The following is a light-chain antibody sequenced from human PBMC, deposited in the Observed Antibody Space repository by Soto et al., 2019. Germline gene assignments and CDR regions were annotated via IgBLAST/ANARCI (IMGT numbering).Light chain of an antibody. Sequence: VMTQSPATLSVSPGERATLSCRASQSVGRSLAWYQHKPGQAPRLLIYGTSARATGIPATCSGSGAGTEFTLTISSMQSEDFAIYYCQQYDNWPSVTFGGGTKVDIK. CDR2: GTS. CDR1: QSVGRS. J-gene: IGKJ4*01. CDR3: QQYDNWPSVT. V-gene: IGKV3-15*01.